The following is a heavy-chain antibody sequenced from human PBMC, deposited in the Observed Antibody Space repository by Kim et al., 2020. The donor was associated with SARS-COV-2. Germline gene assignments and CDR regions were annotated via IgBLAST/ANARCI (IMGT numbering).Heavy chain of an antibody. CDR2: INTNTGNP. D-gene: IGHD6-19*01. J-gene: IGHJ6*02. CDR1: GYTFTSYA. CDR3: ARGGQGVEGSPGVGLSSSGWSYYYYGMDV. Sequence: ASVKVSCKASGYTFTSYAMNWVRQAPGQGLEWMGWINTNTGNPTYAQGFTGRFVFSLDTSVSTAYLQISSLKAEDTAVYYCARGGQGVEGSPGVGLSSSGWSYYYYGMDVWGQGTTVTVSS. V-gene: IGHV7-4-1*02.